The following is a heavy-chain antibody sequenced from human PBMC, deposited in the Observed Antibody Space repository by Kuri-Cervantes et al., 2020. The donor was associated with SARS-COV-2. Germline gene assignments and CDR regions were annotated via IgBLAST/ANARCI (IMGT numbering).Heavy chain of an antibody. V-gene: IGHV1-69*05. D-gene: IGHD2-15*01. Sequence: SVKVXXXASGGPXSSYAISWVRQAPXQGLXWMGGXIPXXGTANYXQXFQGRVTITTDESTSTXYMXXXSLXSXDTAXXXCARXQGWXXPWWFDPWGQGTLVTVSS. CDR1: GGPXSSYA. CDR3: ARXQGWXXPWWFDP. J-gene: IGHJ5*02. CDR2: XIPXXGTA.